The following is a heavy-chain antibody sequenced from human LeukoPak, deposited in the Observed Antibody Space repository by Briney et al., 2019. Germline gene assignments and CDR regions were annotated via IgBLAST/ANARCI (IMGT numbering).Heavy chain of an antibody. CDR2: IYPKTGAK. J-gene: IGHJ3*02. V-gene: IGHV1-2*02. CDR3: ARDACGVDSFET. D-gene: IGHD3-10*01. Sequence: GSSVKVSCKASGYTFTDNYIHWLRQAPGQGLEGLGWIYPKTGAKQIAHKFQGRITMARDKSINTAYTDLYILNSGDTAVYFCARDACGVDSFETWGQGTMVTVSS. CDR1: GYTFTDNY.